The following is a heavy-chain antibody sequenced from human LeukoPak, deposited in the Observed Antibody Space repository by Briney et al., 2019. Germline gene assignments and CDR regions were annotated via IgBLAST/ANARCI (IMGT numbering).Heavy chain of an antibody. CDR1: GFTLSSYA. Sequence: PGRTLRLSCAASGFTLSSYAMHWVRQAPGKGLEWVAVISYDGTNKYYADSVKGRFTISRDDSKNTLYLQMNSLRAEDTAVYYCARDSGGSSYYPVYFDYWGQGTLVTVSS. CDR3: ARDSGGSSYYPVYFDY. D-gene: IGHD3-3*01. J-gene: IGHJ4*02. V-gene: IGHV3-30-3*01. CDR2: ISYDGTNK.